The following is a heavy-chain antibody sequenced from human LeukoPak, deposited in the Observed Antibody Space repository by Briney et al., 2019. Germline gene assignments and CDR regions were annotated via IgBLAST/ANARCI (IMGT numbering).Heavy chain of an antibody. CDR3: ATTLLTTGFIYSLDS. V-gene: IGHV3-21*04. D-gene: IGHD3-9*01. J-gene: IGHJ5*01. Sequence: GGSLRLSCAASGFTFSSYSMNWVRQAPGKGLEWVSSISSSSSYIYYADSVKGRFTISRDNAKNSLYLQMNSLKASDTAMYYCATTLLTTGFIYSLDSWGQGTLVTVSS. CDR2: ISSSSSYI. CDR1: GFTFSSYS.